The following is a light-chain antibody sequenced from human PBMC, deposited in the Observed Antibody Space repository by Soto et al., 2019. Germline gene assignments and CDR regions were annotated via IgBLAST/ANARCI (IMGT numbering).Light chain of an antibody. V-gene: IGKV1-5*03. CDR1: QTISSW. J-gene: IGKJ1*01. Sequence: DIKMNKSPSTLSASVGDRVTITCRASQTISSWLAWYQQKPGKAPKLLIYKASTLKSGVPSRFSGSGSGTEFSLIIISRQPDDFVAYYCQHQNIFSEPFGQGTKVDIK. CDR2: KAS. CDR3: QHQNIFSEP.